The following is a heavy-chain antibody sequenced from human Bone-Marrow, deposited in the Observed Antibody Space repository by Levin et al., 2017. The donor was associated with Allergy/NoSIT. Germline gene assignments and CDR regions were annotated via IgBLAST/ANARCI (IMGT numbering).Heavy chain of an antibody. CDR2: ISYDGFDK. V-gene: IGHV3-30*03. Sequence: GGSLRLSCAASGFSLSGYGLHWVRQAPGKGLEWLSVISYDGFDKYYADSVKGRFTISRDNSKNMVYLQLNSLRPEDTAVYYCARDVEGQYCSGGSCYWGWFDPWGQGTLVTVSS. CDR1: GFSLSGYG. J-gene: IGHJ5*02. D-gene: IGHD2-15*01. CDR3: ARDVEGQYCSGGSCYWGWFDP.